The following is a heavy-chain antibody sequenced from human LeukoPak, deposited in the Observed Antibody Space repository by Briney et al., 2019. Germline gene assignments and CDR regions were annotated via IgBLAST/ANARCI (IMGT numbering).Heavy chain of an antibody. CDR3: ARGFSYCDY. V-gene: IGHV1-2*02. Sequence: ASVKVSCKPSGYTFSDYYIHWVRQAPGQGLEWMGWLNPNSGGTNYAQTFQGRVTMTRDTSISTAYMELSSLISDDTALYYCARGFSYCDYWGQGTWSPSPQ. CDR2: LNPNSGGT. J-gene: IGHJ4*02. CDR1: GYTFSDYY.